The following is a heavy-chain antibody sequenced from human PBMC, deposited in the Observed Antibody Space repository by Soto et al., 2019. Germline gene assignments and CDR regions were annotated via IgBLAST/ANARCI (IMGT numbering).Heavy chain of an antibody. CDR1: GFTFDDYG. V-gene: IGHV3-9*01. J-gene: IGHJ4*02. Sequence: DVQLVESGGALVQPGTSLTLSCAASGFTFDDYGMHWVRQAPGKGLEWVSGISWNSGTTDYADSVKGRFTISRDNARNSLFLQMNSLRPEDTALYYCAKSMLWFWEFDLWGRGTLVTVSS. CDR2: ISWNSGTT. D-gene: IGHD3-10*01. CDR3: AKSMLWFWEFDL.